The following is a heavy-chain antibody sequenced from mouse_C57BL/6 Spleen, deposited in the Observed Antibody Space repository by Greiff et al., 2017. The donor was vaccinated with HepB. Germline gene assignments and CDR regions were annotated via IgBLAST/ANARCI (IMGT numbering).Heavy chain of an antibody. CDR2: IDPNSGGT. Sequence: QVQLKQPGAELVKPGASVKLSCKASGYTFTSYWMHWVKQRPGRGLEWIGRIDPNSGGTKYNEKFKSKATLTVDKPSSTAYMQLSSLTSEDSAVYYCASPYDYDFFAYWGQGTLVTVSA. CDR1: GYTFTSYW. CDR3: ASPYDYDFFAY. V-gene: IGHV1-72*01. J-gene: IGHJ3*01. D-gene: IGHD2-4*01.